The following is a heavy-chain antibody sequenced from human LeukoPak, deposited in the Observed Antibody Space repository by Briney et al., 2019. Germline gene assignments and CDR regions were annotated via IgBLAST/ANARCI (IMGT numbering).Heavy chain of an antibody. CDR3: ATGSVGATGTFLRD. CDR2: FDPEDGET. D-gene: IGHD1-26*01. CDR1: GYTFTGYY. J-gene: IGHJ4*02. V-gene: IGHV1-24*01. Sequence: ASVKVSCKASGYTFTGYYMHWVRQAPGKGLEWMGGFDPEDGETIYAQKFQGRVTMTEDTSTDTAYMELSSLRSEDTAVYYCATGSVGATGTFLRDWGQGTPVTVSS.